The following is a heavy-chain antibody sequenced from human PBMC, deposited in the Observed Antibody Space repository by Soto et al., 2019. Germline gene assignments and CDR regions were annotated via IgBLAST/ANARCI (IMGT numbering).Heavy chain of an antibody. J-gene: IGHJ2*01. Sequence: QVQLQESGPGLVKPSETLSLTCTVSGGSISTYYWSWIRQPPGKGLEWIGYIHYSGSTNYNPSLTSRVAISVDTSKNQFSLKLPSVTAADTAVYYCARRYYGGNYWYFDLWGRGTLVTVSS. CDR1: GGSISTYY. CDR3: ARRYYGGNYWYFDL. V-gene: IGHV4-59*08. CDR2: IHYSGST. D-gene: IGHD4-17*01.